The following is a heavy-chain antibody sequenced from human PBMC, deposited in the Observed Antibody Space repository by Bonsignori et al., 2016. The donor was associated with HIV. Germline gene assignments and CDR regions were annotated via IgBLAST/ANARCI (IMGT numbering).Heavy chain of an antibody. V-gene: IGHV3-11*01. J-gene: IGHJ4*02. CDR2: ISSSGSTI. CDR1: GFTFSDYY. D-gene: IGHD1-26*01. CDR3: ARDQLVGATEAVYFDY. Sequence: GESLKISCAASGFTFSDYYMSWIRQAPGKGLEWVSYISSSGSTIYYADSVKGRFTISRDNAKNSLYLQMNSLRAEDTAVYYCARDQLVGATEAVYFDYWGQGTLVTVSS.